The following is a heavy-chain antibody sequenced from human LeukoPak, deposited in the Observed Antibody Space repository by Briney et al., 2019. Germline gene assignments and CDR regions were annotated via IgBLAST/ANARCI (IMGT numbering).Heavy chain of an antibody. CDR2: INSNSGGT. Sequence: ASVNVSCKAARYTFTGYYMFWVRQAPGQGLEWMGRINSNSGGTNYAQKLQGRVTMTRNTSISTAYIELSRLRSDNTAVYYQARGSCSSVSGYSVENMFVPCGERTL. CDR3: ARGSCSSVSGYSVENMFVP. D-gene: IGHD2-15*01. CDR1: RYTFTGYY. J-gene: IGHJ5*02. V-gene: IGHV1-2*06.